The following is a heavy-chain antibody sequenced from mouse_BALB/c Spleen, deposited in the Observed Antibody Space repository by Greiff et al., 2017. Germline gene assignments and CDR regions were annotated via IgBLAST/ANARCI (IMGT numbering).Heavy chain of an antibody. V-gene: IGHV1-9*01. CDR1: GYTFSSYW. CDR3: ARRGLGGAY. Sequence: QVQLKEPGAELMKPGASVKISCKATGYTFSSYWIEWVKQRPGHGLEWIGEILPGSGSTNYNEKFKGKATFTADTSSNTAYMQLSSLTSEDSAVYYCARRGLGGAYWGQGTLVTVSA. D-gene: IGHD4-1*01. J-gene: IGHJ3*01. CDR2: ILPGSGST.